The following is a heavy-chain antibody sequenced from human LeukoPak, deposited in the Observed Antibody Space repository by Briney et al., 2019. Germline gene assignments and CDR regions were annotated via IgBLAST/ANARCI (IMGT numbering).Heavy chain of an antibody. CDR1: GGSIRGYY. Sequence: PSETLSLTCTVSGGSIRGYYWTWIRQPPGKGLEWIGYIYSSGSTNYNPSLKSRVTISVDTSKNQFSLRLSSVTAADTAVYYCARHRYTSSSSYFDFWGQGTLVTVSS. V-gene: IGHV4-59*08. J-gene: IGHJ4*02. CDR3: ARHRYTSSSSYFDF. D-gene: IGHD6-6*01. CDR2: IYSSGST.